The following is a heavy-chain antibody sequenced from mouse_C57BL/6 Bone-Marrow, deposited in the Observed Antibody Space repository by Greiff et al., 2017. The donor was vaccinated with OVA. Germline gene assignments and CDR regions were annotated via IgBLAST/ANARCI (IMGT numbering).Heavy chain of an antibody. CDR2: IDPFDSYT. Sequence: QVQLQQPGAELVKPGASVKLSCKASGYTFTSYWMQWVKQRPGQGLEWIGEIDPFDSYTNYNQKFKGKATLTVDTSSSTAYMQLSSLTSEDSAVYYCAREDYGSSWVYYFDYWGQGTTLTVSS. D-gene: IGHD1-1*01. V-gene: IGHV1-50*01. CDR3: AREDYGSSWVYYFDY. CDR1: GYTFTSYW. J-gene: IGHJ2*01.